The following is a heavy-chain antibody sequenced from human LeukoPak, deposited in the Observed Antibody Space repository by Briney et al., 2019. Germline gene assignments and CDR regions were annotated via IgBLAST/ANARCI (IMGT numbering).Heavy chain of an antibody. CDR2: INPNSGNT. Sequence: ASVKVSCKASGYTFTSYDINWVRQATGQGLEWMGWINPNSGNTSYAQKFQGRVTITTNTSISTAYMELSSLRSEDTAVYYGARGFDFWSGYYYYYMDVWGKEATVTVSS. V-gene: IGHV1-8*03. D-gene: IGHD3-3*01. J-gene: IGHJ6*03. CDR1: GYTFTSYD. CDR3: ARGFDFWSGYYYYYMDV.